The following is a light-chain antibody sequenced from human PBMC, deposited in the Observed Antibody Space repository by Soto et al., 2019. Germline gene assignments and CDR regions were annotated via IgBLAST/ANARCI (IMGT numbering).Light chain of an antibody. CDR3: CSYAGSSTYVV. J-gene: IGLJ2*01. CDR2: EVS. CDR1: SSDVGGYNL. V-gene: IGLV2-23*02. Sequence: QSVLTQPASVSGSPGQSITISCTGTSSDVGGYNLVSWYQQHPGKAPKLMIYEVSKRPSGVSNRFSGSKSGNTASLTISGLQAEDEADYYCCSYAGSSTYVVFGGGTKLTVL.